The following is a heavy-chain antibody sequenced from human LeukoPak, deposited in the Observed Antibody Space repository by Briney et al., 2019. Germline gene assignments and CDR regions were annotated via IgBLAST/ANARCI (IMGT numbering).Heavy chain of an antibody. V-gene: IGHV4-59*01. CDR1: GGSISSYY. CDR3: AREPGRAYFDY. Sequence: SETLSLTCTVSGGSISSYYWSWIRQPPGKGLGWIGYIYYSGSTNYNPSLKSRVTISVDTSKNQFSLKLSSVTAADTAVYYCAREPGRAYFDYWGQGTLVTVSS. J-gene: IGHJ4*02. CDR2: IYYSGST.